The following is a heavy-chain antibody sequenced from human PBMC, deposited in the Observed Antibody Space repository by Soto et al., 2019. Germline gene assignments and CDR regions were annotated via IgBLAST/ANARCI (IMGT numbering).Heavy chain of an antibody. J-gene: IGHJ6*02. Sequence: QITLKESGPTLVKPTQTLTLTCTFSGFSLSTTGVGVGWIRQPPGKALEWLALIYWDDDKRYNPSLNSRLTITKDTSKYQVVLAMTNMDPVDTDTYYCVQSRCGGDCLQSYSSHSYYGLDVWGQGTTVTVSS. CDR3: VQSRCGGDCLQSYSSHSYYGLDV. CDR2: IYWDDDK. D-gene: IGHD2-21*02. CDR1: GFSLSTTGVG. V-gene: IGHV2-5*02.